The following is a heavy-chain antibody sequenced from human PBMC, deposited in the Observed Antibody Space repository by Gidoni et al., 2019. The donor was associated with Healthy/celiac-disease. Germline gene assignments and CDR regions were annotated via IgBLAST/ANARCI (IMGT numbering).Heavy chain of an antibody. CDR2: INHSGST. D-gene: IGHD3-9*01. Sequence: QVQLQQCGAGLLKPSETLPLTFAFYGGSFSGYYWSWIRQPPGKGLEWIGEINHSGSTNYNPSLKSRVTISVDTSKNQFSLKLSSVTAADTAVYYCARTYHYDILTGPDYWGQGTLVTVSS. J-gene: IGHJ4*02. V-gene: IGHV4-34*01. CDR3: ARTYHYDILTGPDY. CDR1: GGSFSGYY.